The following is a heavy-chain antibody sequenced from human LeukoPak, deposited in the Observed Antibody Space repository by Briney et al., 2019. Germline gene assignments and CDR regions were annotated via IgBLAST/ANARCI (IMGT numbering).Heavy chain of an antibody. V-gene: IGHV3-7*01. CDR1: GFAFSSYW. D-gene: IGHD1-14*01. CDR3: ARASLLPGLKDY. J-gene: IGHJ4*02. CDR2: IKQDGSEK. Sequence: GGSLRLSCAASGFAFSSYWMSWVRQAPGKGLEWVANIKQDGSEKYYVDSVKGRFTISLHNAKNSLYLQMNSLRADDTAVYYCARASLLPGLKDYWGQGTLVTVSS.